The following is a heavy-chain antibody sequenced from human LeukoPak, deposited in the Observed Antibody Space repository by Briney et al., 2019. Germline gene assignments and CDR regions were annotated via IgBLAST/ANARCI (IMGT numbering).Heavy chain of an antibody. J-gene: IGHJ6*02. D-gene: IGHD1-7*01. CDR1: GFIFSDHY. CDR3: ARDARETSFYYSGMDV. Sequence: GGSLRLSCAASGFIFSDHYMSWIRQAPGKGPEWVSYISISSTDTKYADSVKGRFTISRDNSRNSLYLQMNSLRVEDTAVYYCARDARETSFYYSGMDVWGQGTTVTVSS. V-gene: IGHV3-11*06. CDR2: ISISSTDT.